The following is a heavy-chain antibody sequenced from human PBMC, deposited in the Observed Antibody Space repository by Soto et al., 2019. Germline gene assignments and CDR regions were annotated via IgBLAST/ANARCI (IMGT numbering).Heavy chain of an antibody. CDR2: ISGSGGST. CDR1: GFTFSSYA. D-gene: IGHD1-26*01. V-gene: IGHV3-23*01. Sequence: GGSLRLSXAASGFTFSSYAMSWVRQAPGKGLEWVSAISGSGGSTYYADSVKGRFTISRDNSKNTLYLQMNSLRAEDTAVYYCAKDRDIVGALYYFDYWGQGTLVTVSS. J-gene: IGHJ4*02. CDR3: AKDRDIVGALYYFDY.